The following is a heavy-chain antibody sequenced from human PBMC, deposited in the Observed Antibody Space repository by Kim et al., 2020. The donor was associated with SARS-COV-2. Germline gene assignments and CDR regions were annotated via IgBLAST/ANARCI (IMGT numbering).Heavy chain of an antibody. V-gene: IGHV4-59*08. CDR1: GVSISSYY. CDR3: ARHGDYGDPPH. J-gene: IGHJ4*02. D-gene: IGHD4-17*01. Sequence: SETLSLTCTVSGVSISSYYWSWIRQPPGKGLEWIGYIYYSGSTNYNPSLKSRVTISVDTSKNQFSLKLSSVTAADTAVYYCARHGDYGDPPHWGQGTLVTVSS. CDR2: IYYSGST.